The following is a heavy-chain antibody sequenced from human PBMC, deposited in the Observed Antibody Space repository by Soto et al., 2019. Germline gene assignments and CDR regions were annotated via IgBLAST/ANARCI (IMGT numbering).Heavy chain of an antibody. CDR2: ISYDGSNK. J-gene: IGHJ4*02. Sequence: QVQLGESGGGVVQPGRSLRLSCAASGFTFSSYAMHWVRQAPGKGLEWVAVISYDGSNKYYADSVKGRFTISRDNSKNTLYLQINSLRAEDTAVYYCAGGDPVAGYYFDYWGQGTLVTVSS. CDR3: AGGDPVAGYYFDY. V-gene: IGHV3-30-3*01. D-gene: IGHD6-19*01. CDR1: GFTFSSYA.